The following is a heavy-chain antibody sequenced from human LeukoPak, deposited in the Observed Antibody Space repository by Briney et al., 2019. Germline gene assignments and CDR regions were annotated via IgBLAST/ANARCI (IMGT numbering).Heavy chain of an antibody. J-gene: IGHJ5*02. CDR3: ARDRAAVHTIKYWFDP. CDR1: GFTFSDYA. V-gene: IGHV3-48*03. CDR2: IVGSSSVI. Sequence: PGGSLRLSCVGSGFTFSDYAMNWVRQAPGKGLEWISYIVGSSSVIYYADSVKGRFTISRDNAKNSLYLQMNNLRVEDTAVYFCARDRAAVHTIKYWFDPWGPGTLVTVPS. D-gene: IGHD6-13*01.